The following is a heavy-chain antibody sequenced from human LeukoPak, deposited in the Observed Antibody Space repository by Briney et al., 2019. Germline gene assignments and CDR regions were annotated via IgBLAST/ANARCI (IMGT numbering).Heavy chain of an antibody. Sequence: PSETLSLTCAVYGGSFSGYYWSWIRQPPGKGLEWIGEINHSGSTNYNPSLKSRVTISVDTSKNQFSLQLSSVTAADTAVYYCARGRRLIVVGHYYYYMDVWGKGTAVTVSS. CDR1: GGSFSGYY. J-gene: IGHJ6*03. D-gene: IGHD3-22*01. V-gene: IGHV4-34*01. CDR2: INHSGST. CDR3: ARGRRLIVVGHYYYYMDV.